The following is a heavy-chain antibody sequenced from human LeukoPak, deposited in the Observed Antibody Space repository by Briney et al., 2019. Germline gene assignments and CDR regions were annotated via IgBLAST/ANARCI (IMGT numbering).Heavy chain of an antibody. CDR1: GFTFSRYF. CDR2: INTDGSTT. CDR3: ARVDYGDSSSWYVGSGFDP. V-gene: IGHV3-74*01. J-gene: IGHJ5*02. Sequence: GGSLRLSCAASGFTFSRYFMHWVRQSPGKGLVWVSRINTDGSTTDYADYVKGRFTISRDNAKNTLYLQMNNLRAEDTAVYYCARVDYGDSSSWYVGSGFDPWGQGTLVTVSS. D-gene: IGHD6-13*01.